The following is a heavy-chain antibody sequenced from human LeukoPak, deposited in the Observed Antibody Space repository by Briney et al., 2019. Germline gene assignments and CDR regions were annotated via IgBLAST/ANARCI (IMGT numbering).Heavy chain of an antibody. CDR1: GYTFTSYD. J-gene: IGHJ4*02. Sequence: ASVKVSCKASGYTFTSYDINWVRQATGQGLEWMGWMNPNSGNTGYAQKFQGRVTMTRDTSISTAYMELSRLRSDDTAVYYCASATFSGYENLCFDYWGQGTLVTVSS. CDR3: ASATFSGYENLCFDY. CDR2: MNPNSGNT. D-gene: IGHD5-12*01. V-gene: IGHV1-8*02.